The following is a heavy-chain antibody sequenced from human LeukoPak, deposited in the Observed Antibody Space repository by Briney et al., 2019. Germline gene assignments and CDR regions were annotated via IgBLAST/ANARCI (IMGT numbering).Heavy chain of an antibody. V-gene: IGHV4-38-2*01. CDR2: IYHSGST. Sequence: SETLSLTCAVSGYSISSGYYWGWIRQPPGKGLEWIGSIYHSGSTYYNPSLKSRVTISVDTSKNQFSLKLSSVTAADTAVYYCARPHGGNSDFDYWGQGTLVTVSS. CDR1: GYSISSGYY. D-gene: IGHD4-23*01. J-gene: IGHJ4*02. CDR3: ARPHGGNSDFDY.